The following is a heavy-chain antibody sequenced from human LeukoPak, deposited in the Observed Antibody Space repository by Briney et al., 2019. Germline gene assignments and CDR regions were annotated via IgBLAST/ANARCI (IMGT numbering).Heavy chain of an antibody. V-gene: IGHV3-15*04. CDR1: GFTFSNAW. D-gene: IGHD6-13*01. CDR2: VESKTNGGTT. CDR3: TAGIGHSDFDY. J-gene: IGHJ4*02. Sequence: PGESLKISCAASGFTFSNAWMSWVRQAPGKGLEWVGRVESKTNGGTTAYAAPVKGRFTISRDDSKNTYLQMNSLKSEDTAVYYCTAGIGHSDFDYWGQGTLVTVSS.